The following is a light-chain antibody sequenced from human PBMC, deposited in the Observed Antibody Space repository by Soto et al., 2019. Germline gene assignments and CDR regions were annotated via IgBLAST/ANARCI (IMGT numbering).Light chain of an antibody. CDR1: QSISSW. CDR2: KAS. V-gene: IGKV1-5*03. J-gene: IGKJ1*01. CDR3: QQYNSYWT. Sequence: DIQMTQSPSTLSAYVGDRVTITCRASQSISSWLAWYQQKPGKAPKLLIYKASSLESGVPSRFSGSGSGTEFTLTISSLQPDDFATYYCQQYNSYWTFGQGTKVDNK.